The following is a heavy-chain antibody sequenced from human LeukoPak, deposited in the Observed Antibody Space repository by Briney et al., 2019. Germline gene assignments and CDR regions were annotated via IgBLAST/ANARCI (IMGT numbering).Heavy chain of an antibody. CDR1: GFTFSSYA. CDR3: AKDFPPIYYYGSGSPVDY. J-gene: IGHJ4*02. CDR2: ISYDGSNK. Sequence: GGSLRLSCAASGFTFSSYAMHWVRQAPGKGLEWVALISYDGSNKYYADSVKGRFTISRDNSKNTLYLQMNSLRAEDTAVYYCAKDFPPIYYYGSGSPVDYWGQGTLVTVSS. V-gene: IGHV3-30*04. D-gene: IGHD3-10*01.